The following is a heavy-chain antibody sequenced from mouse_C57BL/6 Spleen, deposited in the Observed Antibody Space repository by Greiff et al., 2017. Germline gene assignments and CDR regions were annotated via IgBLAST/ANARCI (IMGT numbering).Heavy chain of an antibody. J-gene: IGHJ2*01. CDR2: ISSGGSYT. V-gene: IGHV5-6*02. CDR3: ARRRDSCFDY. Sequence: DVMLVESGGDLVKPGGSLKLSCAASGFTFSSYGMSWVRQTPDKRLEWVATISSGGSYTYYPDSVKGRFTISRDNAKNTLYLQMSSLKSEDTAMYYCARRRDSCFDYWGQGTTLTVSS. D-gene: IGHD1-2*01. CDR1: GFTFSSYG.